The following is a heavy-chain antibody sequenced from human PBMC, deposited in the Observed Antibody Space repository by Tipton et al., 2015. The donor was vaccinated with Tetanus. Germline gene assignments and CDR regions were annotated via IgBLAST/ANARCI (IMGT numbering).Heavy chain of an antibody. Sequence: TLSLTCTVSRGPISSYYWSWIRQPPGKGLEWIGYVYYTGSTNHNPSLKSRVTISMDRSKNQISLQLTSVTAADTAVYFCAGVTAQRTELYFDHWGQGTLVTVSS. CDR3: AGVTAQRTELYFDH. V-gene: IGHV4-59*01. J-gene: IGHJ4*02. CDR1: RGPISSYY. CDR2: VYYTGST. D-gene: IGHD6-13*01.